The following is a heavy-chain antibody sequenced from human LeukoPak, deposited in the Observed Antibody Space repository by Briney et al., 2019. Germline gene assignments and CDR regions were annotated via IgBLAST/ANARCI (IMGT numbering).Heavy chain of an antibody. CDR2: IKQDGSEK. Sequence: GGSLRLSCAASSLTFSNYWMTWVRQAPGKGLELVANIKQDGSEKYYVDSVKGRFTISRDNAKNSLYLQMNSLRAEDTAVYYCARHQRRLDYWGQGPLVTVSS. D-gene: IGHD6-25*01. J-gene: IGHJ4*02. V-gene: IGHV3-7*01. CDR1: SLTFSNYW. CDR3: ARHQRRLDY.